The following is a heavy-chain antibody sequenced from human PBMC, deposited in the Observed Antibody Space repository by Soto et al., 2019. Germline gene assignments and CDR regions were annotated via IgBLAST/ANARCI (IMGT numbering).Heavy chain of an antibody. D-gene: IGHD6-13*01. CDR3: AREPEGIAAALDY. CDR1: GFTFRTYG. Sequence: EVQLVESGGGLVKPGGSLRLSCATSGFTFRTYGMNWVRRAPGGGLEWVAAISSSGSFIYYADSVKGRFTISRDDAEKSLYLQMNSLRAEDTGLYYCAREPEGIAAALDYWGQGTLVTVSS. V-gene: IGHV3-21*01. J-gene: IGHJ4*02. CDR2: ISSSGSFI.